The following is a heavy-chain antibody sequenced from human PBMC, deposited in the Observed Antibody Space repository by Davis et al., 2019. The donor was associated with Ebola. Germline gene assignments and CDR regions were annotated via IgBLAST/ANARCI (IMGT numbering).Heavy chain of an antibody. CDR2: INSDGSST. V-gene: IGHV3-74*01. Sequence: PGGSLRLSCAASGFTFSSYWMHWVRQAPGKGLVWVSRINSDGSSTSYADSVKGRFTISRDNSKNTLYLQMNSLRAEDTAVYYCARDHNYYDSSGYYHYGMDVWGQGTTVTVSS. CDR1: GFTFSSYW. D-gene: IGHD3-22*01. CDR3: ARDHNYYDSSGYYHYGMDV. J-gene: IGHJ6*02.